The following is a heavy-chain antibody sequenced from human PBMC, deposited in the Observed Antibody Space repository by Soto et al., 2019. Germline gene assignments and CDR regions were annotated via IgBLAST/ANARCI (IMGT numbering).Heavy chain of an antibody. J-gene: IGHJ6*02. V-gene: IGHV3-30*18. CDR1: GFTFSSYG. Sequence: LRLSCAASGFTFSSYGMHWVRQAPGKGLEWVAVISYDGSNKYYADSVKGRFTISRDNSKNTLYLQMNSLRAEDTAVYYCAKPNGYDYSNYHYYYGMDVWGQGXTVTVYS. CDR2: ISYDGSNK. D-gene: IGHD4-4*01. CDR3: AKPNGYDYSNYHYYYGMDV.